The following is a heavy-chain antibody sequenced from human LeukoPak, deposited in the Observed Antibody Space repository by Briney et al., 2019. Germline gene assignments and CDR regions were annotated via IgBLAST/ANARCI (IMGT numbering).Heavy chain of an antibody. J-gene: IGHJ4*02. Sequence: SETLSLTCTVSGGSISNYYWSWIRQPAGKGLEWIGRFHVSGTTNYNPSLKSRVTMSLDTPKNHFSLNMSSVTAADTAVYYCARESFYSPRIDCWGQGTLVTVSS. CDR3: ARESFYSPRIDC. D-gene: IGHD5/OR15-5a*01. CDR1: GGSISNYY. CDR2: FHVSGTT. V-gene: IGHV4-4*07.